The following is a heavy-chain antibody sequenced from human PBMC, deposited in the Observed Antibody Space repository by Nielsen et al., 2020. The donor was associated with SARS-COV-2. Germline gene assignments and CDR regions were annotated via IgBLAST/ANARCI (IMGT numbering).Heavy chain of an antibody. Sequence: ASVKVSCKASGYTFTGYYMHWVRQAPGQGLEWMGWINPNSGGTNYAQKFQGRVTMTRDTSISTAYMELSRLRSEDTAVYYCASSVGAYYYYGMDVWGQGTTVTVSS. J-gene: IGHJ6*02. V-gene: IGHV1-2*02. CDR2: INPNSGGT. D-gene: IGHD3-16*01. CDR1: GYTFTGYY. CDR3: ASSVGAYYYYGMDV.